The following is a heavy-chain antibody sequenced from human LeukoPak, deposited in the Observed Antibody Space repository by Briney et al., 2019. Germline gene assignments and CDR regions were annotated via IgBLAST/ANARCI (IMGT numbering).Heavy chain of an antibody. D-gene: IGHD6-13*01. J-gene: IGHJ2*01. CDR1: GGSFSGYY. Sequence: SETLSLTCAVYGGSFSGYYWSWIRQPPGKGLEWIGEINHSGSTNYNPSPKSRVTISVDTSKNQFSLKLSSVTAADTAVYYCARTGDPSSSWFLWYFDLWGRGTLVTVSS. CDR3: ARTGDPSSSWFLWYFDL. CDR2: INHSGST. V-gene: IGHV4-34*01.